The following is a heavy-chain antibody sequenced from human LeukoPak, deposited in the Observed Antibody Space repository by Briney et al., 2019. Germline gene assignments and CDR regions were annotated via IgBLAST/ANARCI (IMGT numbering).Heavy chain of an antibody. CDR3: ARHRAAAGLDY. V-gene: IGHV4-59*08. D-gene: IGHD6-13*01. Sequence: SETLSLTCTVSGGSISSYYWSWIRQPPGKGLEWIGYIYYSGSTNYNLSLKSRVTISVDTSKNQFSLKLSSVTAADTAVYYCARHRAAAGLDYWGQGTLVTVSS. CDR2: IYYSGST. J-gene: IGHJ4*02. CDR1: GGSISSYY.